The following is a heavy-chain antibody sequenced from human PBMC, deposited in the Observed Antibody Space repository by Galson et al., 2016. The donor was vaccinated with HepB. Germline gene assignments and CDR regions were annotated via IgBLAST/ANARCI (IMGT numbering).Heavy chain of an antibody. D-gene: IGHD2-15*01. V-gene: IGHV3-48*02. CDR2: ITGSSDFI. CDR1: GFTVSSSE. J-gene: IGHJ4*02. Sequence: SLRLSCAASGFTVSSSEMNWLRQAPGKGLEWVSYITGSSDFIKYADSVKGRFTVSRDNAKNSVYLHMNSLRDEDTAVYFCARNMLRAAYFDYWSQGTLVTVSS. CDR3: ARNMLRAAYFDY.